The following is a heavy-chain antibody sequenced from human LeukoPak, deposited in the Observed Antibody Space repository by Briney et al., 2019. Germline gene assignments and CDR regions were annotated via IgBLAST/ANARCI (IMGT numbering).Heavy chain of an antibody. V-gene: IGHV1-2*07. J-gene: IGHJ5*02. D-gene: IGHD3-16*02. CDR2: INPNIGGP. CDR3: AWEGVIVNGCFDP. Sequence: GSSVKVSYKASGYTFTGYYMHWVRQAPGQGLEWMGWINPNIGGPNYPHKFQGRVTMTTDTAISTAYLELSRLRSDGTAVYYCAWEGVIVNGCFDPWGQGTLVTVSS. CDR1: GYTFTGYY.